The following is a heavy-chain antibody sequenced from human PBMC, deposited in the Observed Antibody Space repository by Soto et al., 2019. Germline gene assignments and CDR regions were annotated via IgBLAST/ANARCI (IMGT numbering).Heavy chain of an antibody. Sequence: ASETLSLTCAVYGGSFSGNFWSWVRQPPGKGLEWIGEIIHGGGTNYNPSLESRVTISVDTSNNHFSLKLTSVTAADTAIYYCARGWEKYKDYGDYFDYWGQGSLVTVSS. CDR2: IIHGGGT. D-gene: IGHD4-17*01. J-gene: IGHJ4*02. V-gene: IGHV4-34*01. CDR1: GGSFSGNF. CDR3: ARGWEKYKDYGDYFDY.